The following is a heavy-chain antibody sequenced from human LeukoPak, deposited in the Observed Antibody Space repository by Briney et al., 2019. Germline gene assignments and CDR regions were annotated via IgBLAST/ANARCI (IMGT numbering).Heavy chain of an antibody. CDR2: IYGGVNT. V-gene: IGHV3-66*01. Sequence: GGSLRLSCAASEFSVSGNYMSWVRQAPGKGLEWVSVIYGGVNTVYADSVQGRFTISRDNSKNTLYLQMSSLRAEDTAVYYCAKSPKTGFLFDYWGKGTLVTVSS. J-gene: IGHJ4*02. CDR3: AKSPKTGFLFDY. D-gene: IGHD1-1*01. CDR1: EFSVSGNY.